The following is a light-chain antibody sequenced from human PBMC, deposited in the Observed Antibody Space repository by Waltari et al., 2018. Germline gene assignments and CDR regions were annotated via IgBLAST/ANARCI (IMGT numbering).Light chain of an antibody. CDR3: MQALETPLT. V-gene: IGKV2-29*02. CDR1: QSLLNSNGNTY. J-gene: IGKJ4*01. Sequence: DIVLTQTPLSLPVTPGEPASMSCRSSQSLLNSNGNTYLYWYLQKPGQPPRLLIYRVSNRFSGVPDRFSGSGSGTYFTLKISRVEAEDVGIYYCMQALETPLTFGGGTQVEIK. CDR2: RVS.